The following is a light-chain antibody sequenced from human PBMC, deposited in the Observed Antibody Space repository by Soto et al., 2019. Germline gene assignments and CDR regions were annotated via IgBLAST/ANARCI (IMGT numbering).Light chain of an antibody. V-gene: IGLV1-47*01. Sequence: QSVLTQPPSASGTPGQRVTISCSGSLSNIGSNFIYWYQQLPRSDPKLLINRNNKRPSGVPDRFSGSKSGTSASLAISGLRSEDEADYYCAAWDDSLRGVVFGGGTKLTVL. CDR2: RNN. CDR3: AAWDDSLRGVV. CDR1: LSNIGSNF. J-gene: IGLJ2*01.